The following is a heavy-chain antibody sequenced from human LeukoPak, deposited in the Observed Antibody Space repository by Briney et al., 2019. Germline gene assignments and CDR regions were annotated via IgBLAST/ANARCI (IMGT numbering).Heavy chain of an antibody. J-gene: IGHJ5*02. CDR1: GGSFSGYY. Sequence: PSETLSLTCAVYGGSFSGYYWSWIRQPPGKGLEWIGSIYSSGSTYYNPSLRTRVTMSVDKSKDHFSLQVTSLTAADTAVYYCARIFRPTGYYSNPKSGSIDLWGQGTLVTVSS. CDR3: ARIFRPTGYYSNPKSGSIDL. CDR2: IYSSGST. D-gene: IGHD3-9*01. V-gene: IGHV4-34*01.